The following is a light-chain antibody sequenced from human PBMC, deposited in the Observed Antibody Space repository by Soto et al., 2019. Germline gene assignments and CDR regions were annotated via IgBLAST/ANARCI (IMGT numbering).Light chain of an antibody. V-gene: IGLV1-40*01. CDR2: GNS. CDR3: QSYDSSLSVVV. J-gene: IGLJ2*01. Sequence: QSVLTQPHSVSGAPGQRVTISCTGSSSNIGAGYDVHWYQQLPGTAPKLLIYGNSNRPSGVPDRFSGSKSGTSASLAITGLQAEDEAVYYCQSYDSSLSVVVFGGGTKVTVL. CDR1: SSNIGAGYD.